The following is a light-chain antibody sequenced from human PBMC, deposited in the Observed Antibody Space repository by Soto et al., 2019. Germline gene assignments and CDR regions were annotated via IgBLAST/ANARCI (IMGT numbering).Light chain of an antibody. CDR1: QSVSSS. V-gene: IGKV3-20*01. Sequence: DIVMTQSPAPLSVSPGERATLSCRASQSVSSSLAWYQQKPGQAPRLLIYGASSRATGIPDRFSGSGSGTDFTLTISRLEPEDVAVYYCQQYGSSPRTLGQGTKVDIK. CDR2: GAS. J-gene: IGKJ1*01. CDR3: QQYGSSPRT.